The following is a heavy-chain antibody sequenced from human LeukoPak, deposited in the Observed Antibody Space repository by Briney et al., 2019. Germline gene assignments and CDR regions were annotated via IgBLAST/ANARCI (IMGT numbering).Heavy chain of an antibody. D-gene: IGHD2-15*01. V-gene: IGHV1-69*05. CDR1: GGTFSSYA. J-gene: IGHJ6*03. CDR3: ARGLRAGWAYYYYYLDV. CDR2: IIPIFGTA. Sequence: SVKVSCKASGGTFSSYAISWVRQAPGQGLEGMGGIIPIFGTANYAQKFQGRVTITTDESTSTAYMELSSLRSEDTAVYYCARGLRAGWAYYYYYLDVWGKGTTVTVSS.